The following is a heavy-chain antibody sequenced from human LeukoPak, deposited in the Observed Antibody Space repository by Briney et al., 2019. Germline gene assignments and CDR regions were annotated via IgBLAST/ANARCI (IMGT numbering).Heavy chain of an antibody. D-gene: IGHD3-3*01. J-gene: IGHJ5*02. V-gene: IGHV3-33*01. CDR3: ARDLGSEVFWSGRAGWFDP. CDR1: GFTFSNYG. CDR2: IWYDGSNK. Sequence: GGSLRLSCAASGFTFSNYGMHWVRRAPGKGLEWVAVIWYDGSNKYYADSVKGRFTISRDNSNNTLYLQMNSLRAEDTAVYYCARDLGSEVFWSGRAGWFDPWGQGTLVTVSS.